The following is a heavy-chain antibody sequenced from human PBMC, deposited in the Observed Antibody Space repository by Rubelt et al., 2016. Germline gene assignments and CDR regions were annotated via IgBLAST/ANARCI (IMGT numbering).Heavy chain of an antibody. J-gene: IGHJ4*02. CDR3: GRAWDYGDRFPIDD. D-gene: IGHD4-17*01. Sequence: QVQLVQSGAEMRKPGASVKVSCQTSGYSFITYAVNWVRQAPGQGLEWMGWISAYNGDTKYAHKLQVSVALTTDPSTNTAYMELTNLKADDTAVYYCGRAWDYGDRFPIDDWGQGTLVTVSS. CDR2: ISAYNGDT. CDR1: GYSFITYA. V-gene: IGHV1-18*01.